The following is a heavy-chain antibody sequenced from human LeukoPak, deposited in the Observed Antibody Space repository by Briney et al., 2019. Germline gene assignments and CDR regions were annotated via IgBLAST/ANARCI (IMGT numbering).Heavy chain of an antibody. CDR1: GFTFSSYA. CDR2: ISYDGSNK. J-gene: IGHJ4*02. D-gene: IGHD5-18*01. V-gene: IGHV3-30-3*01. CDR3: ARDRGYSPWYYFDY. Sequence: GGSLRFSCAASGFTFSSYAMHWVRQAPGKGLEWVAVISYDGSNKYYADSVKGRFTISRDNSKNTLYLQMNSLRAEDTAVYYCARDRGYSPWYYFDYWGQGTLVTVSS.